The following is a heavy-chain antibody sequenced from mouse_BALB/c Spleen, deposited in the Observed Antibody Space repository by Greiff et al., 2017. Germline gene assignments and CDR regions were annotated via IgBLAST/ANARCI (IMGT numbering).Heavy chain of an antibody. Sequence: EVKLQESGPGLVKPSQSLSLTCTVTGYSITSDYAWNWIRQFPGNKLEWMGYISYSGSTSYNPSLKSRISITRDTSKNQFFLQLNSVTTEDTATYYCARRADYYDAMDYWGQGTSVTVSS. V-gene: IGHV3-2*02. J-gene: IGHJ4*01. D-gene: IGHD2-4*01. CDR1: GYSITSDYA. CDR2: ISYSGST. CDR3: ARRADYYDAMDY.